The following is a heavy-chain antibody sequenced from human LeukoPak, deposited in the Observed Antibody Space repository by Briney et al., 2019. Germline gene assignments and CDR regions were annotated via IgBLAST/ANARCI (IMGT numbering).Heavy chain of an antibody. V-gene: IGHV3-30*18. CDR3: AKAESPINRYNWNDKRRPYGMDV. CDR1: GFTFSSYG. D-gene: IGHD1-20*01. CDR2: ISYDGSNK. Sequence: GGSLRLSCVASGFTFSSYGMHWVRQAPGKGLEWVAVISYDGSNKYYADSVKGRFTISRDNSKNTLYLQMNSLRAEDTAVYYCAKAESPINRYNWNDKRRPYGMDVWGQGTTVTVSS. J-gene: IGHJ6*02.